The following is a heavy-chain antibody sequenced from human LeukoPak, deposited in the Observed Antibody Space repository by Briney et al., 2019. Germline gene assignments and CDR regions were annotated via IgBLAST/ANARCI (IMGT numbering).Heavy chain of an antibody. J-gene: IGHJ4*03. CDR3: ARGPTISETGYFDY. D-gene: IGHD1-1*01. CDR2: VNHRGNT. V-gene: IGHV4-34*01. CDR1: GGSFTGNY. Sequence: SETLSLTCAVYGGSFTGNYWSWMRQSPGKGRQWIAEVNHRGNTNYNPSVKCRVTISVDTSKTQFSLKVTSLTAADTAVYYCARGPTISETGYFDYWGQGTLVTVSS.